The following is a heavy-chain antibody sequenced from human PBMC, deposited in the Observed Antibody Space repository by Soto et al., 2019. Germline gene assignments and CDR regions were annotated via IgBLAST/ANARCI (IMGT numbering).Heavy chain of an antibody. Sequence: SETLSLTCAVSGGSISSINWWSWVRQSPGKGLEWIGEIYHSGSTNYNPSLKSRVTISLDKSKNHFSLNLTSVTAADTAVYYCVKDGAMVTTRNWYFDLWGRGTLVTVSS. CDR2: IYHSGST. CDR3: VKDGAMVTTRNWYFDL. CDR1: GGSISSINW. J-gene: IGHJ2*01. V-gene: IGHV4-4*02. D-gene: IGHD4-17*01.